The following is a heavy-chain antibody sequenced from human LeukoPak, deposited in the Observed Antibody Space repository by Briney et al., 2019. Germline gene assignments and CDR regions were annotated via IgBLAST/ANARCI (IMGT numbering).Heavy chain of an antibody. CDR2: TYSGGST. V-gene: IGHV3-53*01. D-gene: IGHD5-18*01. CDR3: ASKRGYNYGYDY. CDR1: GFTFSGYG. J-gene: IGHJ4*02. Sequence: GGSLRLSCAASGFTFSGYGMSWVRQAPGKGLEWVSVTYSGGSTYYVDSVKGRFTISRDNSKNTLYLQMSSLRAEDTAVYYCASKRGYNYGYDYWGQGTLVTVSS.